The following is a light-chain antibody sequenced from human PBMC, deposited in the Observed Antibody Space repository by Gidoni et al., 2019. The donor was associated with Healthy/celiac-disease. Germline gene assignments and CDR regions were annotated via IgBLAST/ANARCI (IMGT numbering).Light chain of an antibody. V-gene: IGKV3-11*01. Sequence: EIVLTQSPATLSLSPGERATLSCRASQSVSSYLAWYQQKPGQAPRLLIYDASNRTTGIPARFSSSGSRTDFTLTISRLEPEDFAVYYWQQSSNWQVFGEGTKVEIK. CDR3: QQSSNWQV. J-gene: IGKJ4*01. CDR2: DAS. CDR1: QSVSSY.